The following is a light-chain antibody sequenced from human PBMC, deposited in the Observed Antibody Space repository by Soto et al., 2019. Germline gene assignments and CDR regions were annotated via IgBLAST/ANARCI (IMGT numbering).Light chain of an antibody. Sequence: QSALTQPASVSGSPGQSITIACTGTSRAVGGYNYVSWYQQHPGKAPKLMIYDVSNRPSGVSDRFSGSKSGNTASLPISGRQAGDEADDYCSAYTSSRSLVLFGGGTKVTVL. CDR2: DVS. CDR1: SRAVGGYNY. CDR3: SAYTSSRSLVL. J-gene: IGLJ2*01. V-gene: IGLV2-14*01.